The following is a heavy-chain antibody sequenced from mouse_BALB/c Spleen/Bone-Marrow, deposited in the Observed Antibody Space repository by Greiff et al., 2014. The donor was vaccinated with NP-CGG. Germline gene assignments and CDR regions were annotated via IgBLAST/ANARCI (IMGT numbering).Heavy chain of an antibody. CDR3: ARNHRGYYFDY. CDR1: GFSLTTYG. V-gene: IGHV2-2*02. J-gene: IGHJ2*01. Sequence: QVQLKESGPGLVQPSQSLSITCTVSGFSLTTYGVHWVRQSPGKGLEWLGVTWSGGSTDYNAAFISRLSISKDNSKSQVFFKMNSLQANDTAIYYCARNHRGYYFDYWGQGTTLTVSS. D-gene: IGHD3-1*01. CDR2: TWSGGST.